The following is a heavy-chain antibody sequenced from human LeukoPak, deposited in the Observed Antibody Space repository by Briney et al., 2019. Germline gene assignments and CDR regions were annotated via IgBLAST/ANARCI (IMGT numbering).Heavy chain of an antibody. Sequence: GGSLRLSCAVSGFTVNSYAMSWVRQPPGKGLEWVSGISGGGGTTYFADPVKGRFTISRDNSKNTLYLQMNSLRAEDTAVYYCAKDVAGTSDYWGQGTLVTVSS. V-gene: IGHV3-23*01. D-gene: IGHD6-19*01. CDR1: GFTVNSYA. CDR2: ISGGGGTT. CDR3: AKDVAGTSDY. J-gene: IGHJ4*02.